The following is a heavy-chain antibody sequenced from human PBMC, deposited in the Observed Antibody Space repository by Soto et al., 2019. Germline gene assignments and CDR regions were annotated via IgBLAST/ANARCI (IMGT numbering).Heavy chain of an antibody. Sequence: QVQLQQWGAGLLKPSETLSLTCAVYGGSFSDYFWSWIRQPPGKGLEWIGEINHSGSTRYSPSLKSRVILSGDPSKNHFSLKLSSVTAADSGVDYCASSGTSRHWGQGTLVTVSS. V-gene: IGHV4-34*01. D-gene: IGHD2-2*01. J-gene: IGHJ4*02. CDR3: ASSGTSRH. CDR1: GGSFSDYF. CDR2: INHSGST.